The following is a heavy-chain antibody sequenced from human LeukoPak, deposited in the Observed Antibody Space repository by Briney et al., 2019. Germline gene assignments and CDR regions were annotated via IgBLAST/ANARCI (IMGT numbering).Heavy chain of an antibody. CDR1: GFTFSSYA. V-gene: IGHV3-48*04. D-gene: IGHD5-18*01. J-gene: IGHJ4*02. Sequence: GGSLRLSCAASGFTFSSYAMSWVRQAPGKGLEWVSYISSSGSTIYYADSVKGRFTISRDNAKNSLYLQMNSLRAEDTAVYYCARVLRGVYNYGYHYFDYWGQGTLVTVSS. CDR2: ISSSGSTI. CDR3: ARVLRGVYNYGYHYFDY.